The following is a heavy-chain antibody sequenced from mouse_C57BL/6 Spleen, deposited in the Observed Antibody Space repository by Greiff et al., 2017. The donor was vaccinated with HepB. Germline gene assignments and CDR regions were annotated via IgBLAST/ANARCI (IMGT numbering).Heavy chain of an antibody. Sequence: EVKLQQSGPELVKPGASVKISCKASGYSFTDYNMNWVKQSNGKSLEWIGVINPNYGTTSYNQKFKGKATLTVDQSSSTAYMQLNSLTSEDSAVYYCATPHYYGSSFPYFDYWGQGTTLTVSS. CDR1: GYSFTDYN. J-gene: IGHJ2*01. CDR3: ATPHYYGSSFPYFDY. CDR2: INPNYGTT. V-gene: IGHV1-39*01. D-gene: IGHD1-1*01.